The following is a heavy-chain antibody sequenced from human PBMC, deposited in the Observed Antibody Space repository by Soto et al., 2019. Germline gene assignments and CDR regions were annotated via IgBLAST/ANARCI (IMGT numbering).Heavy chain of an antibody. J-gene: IGHJ6*02. D-gene: IGHD3-9*01. CDR2: IYYSGST. Sequence: PSETLSLTCTVSGGSISSSSYYWGWIRQPPGKGLEWIGSIYYSGSTYYNPSLKSRVTISVDTSKNQFSLKLSSVTAADTAVYYCARQTYYDILTGYPIYYYYGMDVWGQGTTVHRLL. CDR3: ARQTYYDILTGYPIYYYYGMDV. CDR1: GGSISSSSYY. V-gene: IGHV4-39*01.